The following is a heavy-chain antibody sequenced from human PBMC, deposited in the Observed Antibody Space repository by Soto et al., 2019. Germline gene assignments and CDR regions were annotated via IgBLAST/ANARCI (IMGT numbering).Heavy chain of an antibody. CDR1: GITFSDFA. V-gene: IGHV3-23*01. CDR3: AAPRAASGSGVSWFTYGMDI. J-gene: IGHJ6*02. Sequence: PGGSLRLSCLASGITFSDFAMTWVRHVPGRGLEWVASLGGAGGSTYYAESVRGRFSISRDNSQNTLFLQMKRLTVDDTAIYYCAAPRAASGSGVSWFTYGMDIWGQGTTVTVSS. CDR2: LGGAGGST. D-gene: IGHD3-10*01.